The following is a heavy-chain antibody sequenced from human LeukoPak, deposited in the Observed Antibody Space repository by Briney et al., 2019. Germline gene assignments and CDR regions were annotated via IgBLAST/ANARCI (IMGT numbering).Heavy chain of an antibody. J-gene: IGHJ5*02. Sequence: GGSLRLSCAASGFTFSDYYMSWIRQAPGKGLEWVSYISSSGSTIYYADSVKGRFTISRDNAKNSLYLQMNSLRAEDTAVYYCARVSGGSYTAFNWFDPWGQGTLVTVSS. V-gene: IGHV3-11*01. CDR2: ISSSGSTI. CDR3: ARVSGGSYTAFNWFDP. CDR1: GFTFSDYY. D-gene: IGHD1-26*01.